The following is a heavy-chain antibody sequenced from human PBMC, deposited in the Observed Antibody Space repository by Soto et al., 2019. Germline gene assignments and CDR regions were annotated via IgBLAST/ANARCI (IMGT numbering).Heavy chain of an antibody. CDR1: GYTFTSYG. CDR2: ISAYNGNT. CDR3: ARDSPAGYSWYIPPLAY. D-gene: IGHD6-13*01. V-gene: IGHV1-18*01. J-gene: IGHJ4*02. Sequence: GASVKVSCKASGYTFTSYGISWVRQAPGQGLEWMGWISAYNGNTNYAQKLQGRVTMTTDTSTSTAYMELRSLRSDDTAVYYCARDSPAGYSWYIPPLAYWGQGTLVTV.